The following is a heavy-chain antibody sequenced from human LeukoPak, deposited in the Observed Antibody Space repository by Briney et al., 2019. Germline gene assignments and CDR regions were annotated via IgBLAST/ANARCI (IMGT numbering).Heavy chain of an antibody. D-gene: IGHD6-19*01. CDR3: ATEIAVAGTGNWFDP. Sequence: PGGSLRLSCAASGFTVSSNYMSWVRQAPGKGREWVSVIYSGGSTYYADSVKGRFTISRDNSKNTLYLQMNSLRAEDTAVYYCATEIAVAGTGNWFDPWGQGTLVTVSS. CDR2: IYSGGST. J-gene: IGHJ5*02. V-gene: IGHV3-53*01. CDR1: GFTVSSNY.